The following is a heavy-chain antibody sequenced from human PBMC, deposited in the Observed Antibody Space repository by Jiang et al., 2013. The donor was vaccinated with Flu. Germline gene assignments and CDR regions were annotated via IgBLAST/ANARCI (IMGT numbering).Heavy chain of an antibody. V-gene: IGHV1-2*04. J-gene: IGHJ3*02. CDR3: ARTPRLTNSAFDI. D-gene: IGHD2-21*01. CDR1: GYTFTGYY. Sequence: VKKPGASVKVSCKASGYTFTGYYMHWVRQAPGQGLEWMGWINPNSGGTNYAQKFQGWVTMTRDTSISTAYMELSRLRSDDTAVYYCARTPRLTNSAFDIWGQGTMVTVSS. CDR2: INPNSGGT.